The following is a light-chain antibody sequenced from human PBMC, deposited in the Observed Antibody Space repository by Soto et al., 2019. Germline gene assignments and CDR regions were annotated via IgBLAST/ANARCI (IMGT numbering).Light chain of an antibody. Sequence: QSVLTQPPSVSGAPGQRVTISCTGSSSNIGAGYDVHWYQQLPGTAPKLLIYGNSNRPSGVPDRFSGSKSGTSASLAITGLQAEDEADYYCQSYDSSPYVVFGVGTKLTVL. CDR1: SSNIGAGYD. CDR2: GNS. CDR3: QSYDSSPYVV. V-gene: IGLV1-40*01. J-gene: IGLJ2*01.